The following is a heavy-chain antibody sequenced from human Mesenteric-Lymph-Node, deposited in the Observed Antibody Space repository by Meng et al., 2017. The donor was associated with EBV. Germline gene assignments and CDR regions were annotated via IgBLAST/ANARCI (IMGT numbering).Heavy chain of an antibody. V-gene: IGHV4-4*02. D-gene: IGHD1-7*01. CDR2: VFHIGST. CDR3: ARVSEISGTWLDC. Sequence: QVHVQGAGPGLGDPSGTLPRTCAVSCGSIRGNNWWSWIRQPPGKGVEWIGEVFHIGSTNYNPSLKSRVTISLDKSKNQFSLKLTSVTAADTAVYFCARVSEISGTWLDCWGQGTLVTVSS. J-gene: IGHJ1*01. CDR1: CGSIRGNNW.